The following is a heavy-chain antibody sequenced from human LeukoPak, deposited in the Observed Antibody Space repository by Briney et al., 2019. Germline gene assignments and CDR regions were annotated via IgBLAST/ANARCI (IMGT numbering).Heavy chain of an antibody. J-gene: IGHJ4*02. CDR1: GGTFSSYA. CDR3: ARDEVWAAAPYFDY. V-gene: IGHV1-69*04. CDR2: IIPILGIA. D-gene: IGHD2-2*01. Sequence: SAKVSCKASGGTFSSYAISWVRQAPGQGLEWMGRIIPILGIANYAQKFQGRVTITADKSTSTAYMELSSLRSEDTAVYYCARDEVWAAAPYFDYWGQGTLVTVSS.